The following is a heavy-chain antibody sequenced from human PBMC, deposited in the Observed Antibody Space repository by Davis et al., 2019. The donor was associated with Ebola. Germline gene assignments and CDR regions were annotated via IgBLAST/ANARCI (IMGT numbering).Heavy chain of an antibody. J-gene: IGHJ4*02. Sequence: GESLKISCAVSGFSVATKYIIWVRQAPGKGLEWVSMLHSGQNTYYTDSVKDRFTISRDDSKNTVFLQMSGLRAEDTAVYYCMSYDDWGQGTLVTVSS. CDR1: GFSVATKY. CDR3: MSYDD. CDR2: LHSGQNT. V-gene: IGHV3-53*01.